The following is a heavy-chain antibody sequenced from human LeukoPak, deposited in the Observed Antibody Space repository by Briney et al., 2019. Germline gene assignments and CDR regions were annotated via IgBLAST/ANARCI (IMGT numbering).Heavy chain of an antibody. CDR2: IYHSGST. Sequence: SETLSLTCTVSGYSISSGYYWGWVRQPPGKGLEGIGSIYHSGSTYYNPSLKSRVTISVDTSKNQFSLKLSSVTAADTAVYYCGRLPVDRGVPIDYWGQGTLVTVSS. CDR1: GYSISSGYY. CDR3: GRLPVDRGVPIDY. V-gene: IGHV4-38-2*02. D-gene: IGHD3-10*01. J-gene: IGHJ4*02.